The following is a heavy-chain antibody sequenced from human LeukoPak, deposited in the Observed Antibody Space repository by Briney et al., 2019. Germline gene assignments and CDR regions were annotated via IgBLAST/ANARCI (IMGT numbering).Heavy chain of an antibody. Sequence: SVTVSCKASGGTFSSYAISWVRQAPGQGLEGMGGIIPIFGTANYAQKFQGRVTITTDESTSPAYMELSSLRSEDTAVYYCARDNYAGANWFDPWGQGTLVTVSS. V-gene: IGHV1-69*05. J-gene: IGHJ5*02. CDR1: GGTFSSYA. D-gene: IGHD1-7*01. CDR2: IIPIFGTA. CDR3: ARDNYAGANWFDP.